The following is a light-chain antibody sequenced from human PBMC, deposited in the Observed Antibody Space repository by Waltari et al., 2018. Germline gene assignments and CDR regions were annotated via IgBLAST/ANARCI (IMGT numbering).Light chain of an antibody. CDR2: KVS. CDR1: ISLVYSDGNNY. CDR3: MQGTYWRT. J-gene: IGKJ1*01. Sequence: DVGMTQSPLSLPVTLEQAAPIPCSSSISLVYSDGNNYLNWFHQRPGQSPRRLIYKVSNRDSGVPDRFSGSGSGTNFTLKISRVEAEDVGVYYCMQGTYWRTFGQGTKVEIK. V-gene: IGKV2-30*01.